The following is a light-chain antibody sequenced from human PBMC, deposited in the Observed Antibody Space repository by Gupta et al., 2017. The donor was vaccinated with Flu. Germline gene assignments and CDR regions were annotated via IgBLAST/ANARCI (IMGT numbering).Light chain of an antibody. V-gene: IGKV1-5*03. CDR3: HQDYSFCI. CDR1: QSIRND. CDR2: RAS. J-gene: IGKJ2*02. Sequence: DIQMTQSPSTLSASVGDSVTVTCRASQSIRNDLAWYQQKPGKTLKLLIYRASTGKSGDPSRFSGSGYAXEFNLTXTRRQDDDFADYYDHQDYSFCIFGXGTKVEIK.